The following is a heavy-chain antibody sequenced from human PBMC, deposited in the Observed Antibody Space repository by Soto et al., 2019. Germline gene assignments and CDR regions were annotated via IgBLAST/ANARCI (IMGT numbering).Heavy chain of an antibody. CDR1: GGSIANNNYY. D-gene: IGHD3-22*01. CDR3: ARPRYYYDGSGYPGFNDY. CDR2: IYHSGST. V-gene: IGHV4-39*01. Sequence: SETLSLTCTVSGGSIANNNYYWGWIRQPPGKGLEWIGSIYHSGSTSYNPSLKSRVTISVDTSKNQFSLRLSSVTAADTAVYYCARPRYYYDGSGYPGFNDYWGQGTLVTVSS. J-gene: IGHJ4*02.